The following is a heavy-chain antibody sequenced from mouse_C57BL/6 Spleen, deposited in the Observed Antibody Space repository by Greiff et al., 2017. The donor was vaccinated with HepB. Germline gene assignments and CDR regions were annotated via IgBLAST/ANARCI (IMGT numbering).Heavy chain of an antibody. V-gene: IGHV3-6*01. CDR2: ISYDGSN. CDR3: ARGEGYYGNYWFAY. D-gene: IGHD2-1*01. CDR1: GYSITSGYY. J-gene: IGHJ3*01. Sequence: VQLQQSGPGLVKPSQSLSLTCSVTGYSITSGYYWNWIRQFPGNKLEWMGYISYDGSNNYNPSLKNRISITRDTSKNQFFLKLNSVTTEDTATYYCARGEGYYGNYWFAYWGQGTLVTVSA.